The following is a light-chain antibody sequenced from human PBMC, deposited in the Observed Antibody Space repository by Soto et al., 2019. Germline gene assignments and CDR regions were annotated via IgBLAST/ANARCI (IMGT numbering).Light chain of an antibody. V-gene: IGLV2-14*01. CDR1: SSDVGGYNY. Sequence: QSALTQPASGSGSPGQSITISCTGSSSDVGGYNYVSWYQQHPGKAPKVMIYDVSNRPSGVSNRFSGSKSGKTASLTISGLQAEDEADYYCSSYTSSNTRVVFGGGTKLTVL. J-gene: IGLJ2*01. CDR3: SSYTSSNTRVV. CDR2: DVS.